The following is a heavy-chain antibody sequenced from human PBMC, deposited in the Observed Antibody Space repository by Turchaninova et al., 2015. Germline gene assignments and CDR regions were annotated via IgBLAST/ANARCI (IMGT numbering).Heavy chain of an antibody. J-gene: IGHJ3*02. Sequence: EVQLLESGGGLVQPGGSLRLSCVASGFTFRSYAMRWVRQAPGTGLEWVSGISGSGGNTHNADSVKGRFTISRDNSTNTLSLQMNNMKAEDTAVYYCAKDRGGVYCSGGSCYSFDACDIWGQGTMVTVSS. CDR1: GFTFRSYA. CDR2: ISGSGGNT. V-gene: IGHV3-23*01. D-gene: IGHD2-15*01. CDR3: AKDRGGVYCSGGSCYSFDACDI.